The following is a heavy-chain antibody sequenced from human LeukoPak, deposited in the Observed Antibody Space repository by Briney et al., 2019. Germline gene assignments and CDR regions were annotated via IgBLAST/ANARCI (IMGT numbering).Heavy chain of an antibody. J-gene: IGHJ2*01. CDR3: ARGRGSSWYAGWYFDL. CDR2: INHSGST. Sequence: SETLSLTCAVYGGSFSGYYWSWIRQPPGKGLEWIGEINHSGSTNYNPSLKSRVTISVDTSKNQFSLKLSSVTAADTAVYYCARGRGSSWYAGWYFDLWGRGTLVTVSS. CDR1: GGSFSGYY. V-gene: IGHV4-34*01. D-gene: IGHD6-13*01.